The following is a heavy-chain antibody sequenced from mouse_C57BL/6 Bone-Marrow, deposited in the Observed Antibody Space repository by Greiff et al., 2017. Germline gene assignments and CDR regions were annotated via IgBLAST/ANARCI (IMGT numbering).Heavy chain of an antibody. CDR2: IYPGGGYT. J-gene: IGHJ3*01. CDR1: GYTFTNYW. CDR3: ARWPTGTWFAY. V-gene: IGHV1-63*01. Sequence: QVQLQQSGAELVRPGTSVKMSCKASGYTFTNYWIGWAKQRPGHGLEWIGDIYPGGGYTNYNEKFKGKATLTADKSSSTAYMQFSSLTSEDSAVYYCARWPTGTWFAYWGQGTLVTVSA. D-gene: IGHD4-1*02.